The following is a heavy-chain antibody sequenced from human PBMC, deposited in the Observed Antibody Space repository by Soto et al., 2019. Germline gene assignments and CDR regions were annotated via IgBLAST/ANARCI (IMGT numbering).Heavy chain of an antibody. CDR2: INAGNGNT. V-gene: IGHV1-3*01. CDR1: GYTFNSYA. D-gene: IGHD4-17*01. Sequence: GASVKVSCKASGYTFNSYAMHWVRQAPGQRLEWMGWINAGNGNTKYSQKFQGRVTITRDTSASTAYMELSSLRSEDTAVYYCARVLIRYGAYGAVDYWGQGTLVTVSS. J-gene: IGHJ4*02. CDR3: ARVLIRYGAYGAVDY.